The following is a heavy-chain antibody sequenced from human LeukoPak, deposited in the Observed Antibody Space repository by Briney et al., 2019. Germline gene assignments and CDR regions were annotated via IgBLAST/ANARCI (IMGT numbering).Heavy chain of an antibody. CDR1: GGSISSYY. D-gene: IGHD6-13*01. V-gene: IGHV4-59*01. Sequence: NPSETLSLTCTVSGGSISSYYWSWIRQPPGKGLEWMGYIYYSGSTNYNPSLKSRVTISADTSKNQFSLKLSSVTAADTAVYYCARATSGIAAAGQLYFDYWGQGTLVTVSS. CDR2: IYYSGST. CDR3: ARATSGIAAAGQLYFDY. J-gene: IGHJ4*02.